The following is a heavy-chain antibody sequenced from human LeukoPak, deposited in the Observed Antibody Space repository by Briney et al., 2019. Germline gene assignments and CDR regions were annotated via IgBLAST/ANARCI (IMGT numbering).Heavy chain of an antibody. J-gene: IGHJ4*02. CDR3: AKYSGSYRSFDY. CDR1: GFTFSSYA. CDR2: ISGSGGST. Sequence: GGSLRLSCAASGFTFSSYAMSWVRQAPGKGQEWVSAISGSGGSTYYADSVKGRFTISRDNSKHTLYLQMNSLRAEDTAVYYCAKYSGSYRSFDYWGQGTLVTVSS. D-gene: IGHD1-26*01. V-gene: IGHV3-23*01.